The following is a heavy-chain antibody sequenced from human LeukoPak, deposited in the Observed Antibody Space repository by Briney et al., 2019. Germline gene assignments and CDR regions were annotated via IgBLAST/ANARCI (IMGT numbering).Heavy chain of an antibody. CDR1: GFTFSSYG. D-gene: IGHD4-23*01. Sequence: GRSLRLSRAASGFTFSSYGMHWVRQAPGKGLEWVAVISCDGSNKYYADSVKGRFTISRDNSKNTLYLQMNSLRAEDTAVYYCAAFGNADYWGQGTLVTVSS. CDR2: ISCDGSNK. V-gene: IGHV3-30*03. J-gene: IGHJ4*02. CDR3: AAFGNADY.